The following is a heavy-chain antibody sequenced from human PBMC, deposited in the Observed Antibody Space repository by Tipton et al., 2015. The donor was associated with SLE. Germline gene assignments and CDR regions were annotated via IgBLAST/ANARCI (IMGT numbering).Heavy chain of an antibody. D-gene: IGHD1-7*01. CDR1: GGTFSSYA. J-gene: IGHJ6*03. CDR2: IIPILGTA. V-gene: IGHV1-69*01. Sequence: QVQLVQSGAEVKKPGSSVKVSCKASGGTFSSYAITWVRQAPGQGLEWMGGIIPILGTANYAQKFQGRVTITADESTSTAYMELSSLRSEDTAVYYCARDRDWNYGLRYYCMVGWGKVTTVTVAS. CDR3: ARDRDWNYGLRYYCMVG.